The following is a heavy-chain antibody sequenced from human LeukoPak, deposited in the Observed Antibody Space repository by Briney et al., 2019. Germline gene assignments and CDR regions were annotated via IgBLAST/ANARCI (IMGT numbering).Heavy chain of an antibody. CDR1: GYTFTDYY. CDR2: INPNSGDT. J-gene: IGHJ4*02. CDR3: ARDSRVADDY. V-gene: IGHV1-2*06. Sequence: ASVKVSCKASGYTFTDYYMHWVRQAPGQGREWMGRINPNSGDTSFAQKFRGRVTMTRDTSVNTAYMELGRLTSDDTAIYYCARDSRVADDYWGQGTLVTVSS. D-gene: IGHD2-15*01.